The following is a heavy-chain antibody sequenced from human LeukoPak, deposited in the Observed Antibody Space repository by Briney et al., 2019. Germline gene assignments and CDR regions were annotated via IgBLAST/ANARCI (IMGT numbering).Heavy chain of an antibody. CDR1: GGSISSGDYY. J-gene: IGHJ4*02. Sequence: PSQTLSLTCTVSGGSISSGDYYWSWLRHPPGKGLEWIGYIYYSGSTYYSPSLKSRVTISVDTSKNQFSLKLSSVTAADTAVYYCARGITIFGVVVWGQGTLVTVSS. V-gene: IGHV4-30-4*01. CDR2: IYYSGST. D-gene: IGHD3-3*01. CDR3: ARGITIFGVVV.